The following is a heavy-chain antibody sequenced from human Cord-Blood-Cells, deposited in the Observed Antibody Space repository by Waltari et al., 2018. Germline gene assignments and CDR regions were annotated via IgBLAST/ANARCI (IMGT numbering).Heavy chain of an antibody. CDR2: IIPIFGTA. Sequence: QVQLVQSGAEVKKTGSSVKVSCKASGGTHSIYATSEVRQAPGQGLEWMGGIIPIFGTANYAQKFQGRVTITADKSTSTAYMELSSLRAEDTAVYYCARAWHSNFDYWGQGTLVTVSS. CDR3: ARAWHSNFDY. V-gene: IGHV1-69*06. D-gene: IGHD4-4*01. J-gene: IGHJ4*02. CDR1: GGTHSIYA.